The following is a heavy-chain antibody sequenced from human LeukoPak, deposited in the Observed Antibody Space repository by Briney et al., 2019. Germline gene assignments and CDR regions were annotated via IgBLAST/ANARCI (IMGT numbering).Heavy chain of an antibody. CDR2: ISGSSSTI. CDR3: ARDPIIAPRPYYFDY. V-gene: IGHV3-48*01. D-gene: IGHD6-6*01. Sequence: GGSLRLSCATPGFTFSTYSMNWVRQAPGKGLEWVSYISGSSSTIYYADSVKGRFTISRDIAKNSLYLQLNSLRAEDTAVYYCARDPIIAPRPYYFDYWGQGTLVTVSS. J-gene: IGHJ4*02. CDR1: GFTFSTYS.